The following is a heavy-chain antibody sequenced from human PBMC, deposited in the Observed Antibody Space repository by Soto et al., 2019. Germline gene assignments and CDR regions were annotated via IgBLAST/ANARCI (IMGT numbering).Heavy chain of an antibody. J-gene: IGHJ4*02. V-gene: IGHV4-39*02. D-gene: IGHD4-17*01. CDR3: ARDLGGDFKFDY. CDR2: IYYSGST. Sequence: SETLSLTCTVSGGSVSSSSYYWGWIRQPPGKGLEWLGSIYYSGSTYYNPSLKSRVTISVDTSKNQISLKLSSVTAADTAVYYCARDLGGDFKFDYWGPGTLVTVSS. CDR1: GGSVSSSSYY.